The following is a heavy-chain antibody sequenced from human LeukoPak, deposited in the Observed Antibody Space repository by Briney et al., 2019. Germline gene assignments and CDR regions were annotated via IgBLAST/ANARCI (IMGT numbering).Heavy chain of an antibody. J-gene: IGHJ4*02. CDR2: INHSGST. CDR3: ARGHKGFDY. Sequence: SETLSLTYAVYGGSFSGYYWSWIRQPPGKGLEWIGEINHSGSTNYNPSLKSRVTISVDTSKNQFSLKLSSVTAADTAVYYCARGHKGFDYWGQGTLVTVSS. CDR1: GGSFSGYY. V-gene: IGHV4-34*01.